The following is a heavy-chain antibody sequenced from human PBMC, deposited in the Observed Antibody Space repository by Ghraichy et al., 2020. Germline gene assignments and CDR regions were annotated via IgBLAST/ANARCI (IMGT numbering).Heavy chain of an antibody. CDR1: GFTVSSNY. J-gene: IGHJ4*02. V-gene: IGHV3-66*02. CDR2: IYSGGST. CDR3: ARALERYSSGWYFDY. Sequence: GGSLRLSCAASGFTVSSNYMSWVRQAPGKGLEWVSVIYSGGSTYYADSVKGRFTISRDNSKNTLYLQMNSLRAEDTAVYCCARALERYSSGWYFDYWGQGTLVTVSS. D-gene: IGHD6-19*01.